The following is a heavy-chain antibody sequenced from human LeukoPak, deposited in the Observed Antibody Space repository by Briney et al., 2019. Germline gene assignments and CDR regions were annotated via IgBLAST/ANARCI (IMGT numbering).Heavy chain of an antibody. Sequence: SETLSLTCAVYGGSFSGYYWSWIRQPPGKGLEWIGEINHSGSTNYNPSLKSRVTISVDTSKNQFSLKLSSVTAADTAVYYCVRSIAAAGNWYFDLWGRGTLVTVSS. CDR1: GGSFSGYY. CDR3: VRSIAAAGNWYFDL. V-gene: IGHV4-34*01. D-gene: IGHD6-13*01. CDR2: INHSGST. J-gene: IGHJ2*01.